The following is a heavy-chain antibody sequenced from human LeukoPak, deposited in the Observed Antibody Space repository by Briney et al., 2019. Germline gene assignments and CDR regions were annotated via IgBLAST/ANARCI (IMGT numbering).Heavy chain of an antibody. Sequence: GGSLTLSCSASGFTFSRYGMHWARQAPGKGLEYVSAIVSNGDSTYYADSVKGIFTISRDNAKNTLYLQMSSLRPDDTAVYYCVNPGWYYDSSGYSYYYGMDVWGQGTTVTVSS. CDR3: VNPGWYYDSSGYSYYYGMDV. J-gene: IGHJ6*02. CDR2: IVSNGDST. D-gene: IGHD3-22*01. V-gene: IGHV3-64D*09. CDR1: GFTFSRYG.